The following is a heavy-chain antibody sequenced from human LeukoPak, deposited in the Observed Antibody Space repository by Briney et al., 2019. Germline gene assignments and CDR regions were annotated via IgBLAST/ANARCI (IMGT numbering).Heavy chain of an antibody. V-gene: IGHV1-24*01. Sequence: ASVKVSCKVSGYTLTELSMHWVRQAPGKGLEWMGGFDPEDGETIYAQKFQGRVTMTEDTSTGTAYMELSSLRSEDTAVYYCATAQGWNYGIKDYYYGMDVWGQGTTVTVSS. J-gene: IGHJ6*02. CDR2: FDPEDGET. CDR1: GYTLTELS. CDR3: ATAQGWNYGIKDYYYGMDV. D-gene: IGHD1-7*01.